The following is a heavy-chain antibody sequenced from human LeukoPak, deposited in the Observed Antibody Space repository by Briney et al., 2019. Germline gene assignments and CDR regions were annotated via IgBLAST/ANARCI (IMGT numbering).Heavy chain of an antibody. CDR1: GFTFSSYA. J-gene: IGHJ4*02. Sequence: PGGSLRLSCAASGFTFSSYAMSWVRQAPGKGLEWVSAISGSGGSTYYADSVRGRFTISRDNSKNTLYPQMNSLRAEDTAVYYCAKTPANYYDSSGYWSHLDYWGQGTLVTVSS. CDR3: AKTPANYYDSSGYWSHLDY. V-gene: IGHV3-23*01. CDR2: ISGSGGST. D-gene: IGHD3-22*01.